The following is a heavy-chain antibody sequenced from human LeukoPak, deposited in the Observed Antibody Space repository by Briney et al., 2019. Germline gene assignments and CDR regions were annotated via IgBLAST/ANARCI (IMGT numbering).Heavy chain of an antibody. V-gene: IGHV4-59*01. J-gene: IGHJ4*02. D-gene: IGHD3-22*01. CDR2: IDYSGST. CDR3: ARAYDSSGYYYYGY. Sequence: SETLSLTCTVSGGSISSYFWGWIRQPPGKGLEWIGYIDYSGSTNYNPSLKSRATISVDTSKNQFSLRLNSVTAADTAVYYCARAYDSSGYYYYGYWGQGTLVTVSS. CDR1: GGSISSYF.